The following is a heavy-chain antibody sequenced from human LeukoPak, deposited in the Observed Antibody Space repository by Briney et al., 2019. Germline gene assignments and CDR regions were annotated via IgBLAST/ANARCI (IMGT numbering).Heavy chain of an antibody. V-gene: IGHV4-4*07. CDR3: ARYERLSWFDP. D-gene: IGHD3-16*01. CDR2: IHASGSS. CDR1: GASISSYY. Sequence: SETLSLTCTVSGASISSYYWSWIRQPAGQGLEWIGRIHASGSSNYNPSLKSRVRLSVDTSKNQFSPELTSVTAEDTAVYYYARYERLSWFDPWGQGALVTVSS. J-gene: IGHJ5*02.